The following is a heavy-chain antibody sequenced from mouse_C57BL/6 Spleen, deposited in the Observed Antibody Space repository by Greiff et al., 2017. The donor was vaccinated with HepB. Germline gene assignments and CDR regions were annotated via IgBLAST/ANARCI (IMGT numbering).Heavy chain of an antibody. CDR3: ARRSSSGPYAMDY. J-gene: IGHJ4*01. CDR2: IDPSDSET. CDR1: GYTFTSYW. Sequence: QVQLQQPGAELVRPGSSVKLSCKASGYTFTSYWMHWVKQRPIQGLEWIGNIDPSDSETHYNQKFKDKATLTVDKSSSTAYMQLSSLTSEDSAVYYCARRSSSGPYAMDYWGQGTSVTVSS. D-gene: IGHD3-2*02. V-gene: IGHV1-52*01.